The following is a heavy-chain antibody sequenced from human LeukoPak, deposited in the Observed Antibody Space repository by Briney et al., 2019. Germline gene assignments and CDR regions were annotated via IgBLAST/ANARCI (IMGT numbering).Heavy chain of an antibody. J-gene: IGHJ4*02. V-gene: IGHV3-7*01. CDR1: GFTLSSYW. Sequence: GGSLRLSCVASGFTLSSYWMTWVRQAPGKGLEWVANIKQDGSVKYYVDSVKGRFTISRDNAKNSLYLQMNSLRAEDTAVYYCARDPAGSWNSHFNFWGQGTLVTVSS. CDR2: IKQDGSVK. D-gene: IGHD1-1*01. CDR3: ARDPAGSWNSHFNF.